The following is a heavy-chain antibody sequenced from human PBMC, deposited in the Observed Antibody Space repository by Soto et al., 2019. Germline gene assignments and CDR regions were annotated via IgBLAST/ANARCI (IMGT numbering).Heavy chain of an antibody. CDR1: GGSFSGYY. J-gene: IGHJ4*02. V-gene: IGHV4-34*01. D-gene: IGHD5-18*01. CDR3: ARDHPHSYGVYYFDY. Sequence: SETLCLTCAVYGGSFSGYYWSWIRQPPGKGLEWIGEINHSGSTHYNPSLQNRVTISIDTSKNQVSLKVNSVTAADTAVYYCARDHPHSYGVYYFDYWGQGTPVTAPQ. CDR2: INHSGST.